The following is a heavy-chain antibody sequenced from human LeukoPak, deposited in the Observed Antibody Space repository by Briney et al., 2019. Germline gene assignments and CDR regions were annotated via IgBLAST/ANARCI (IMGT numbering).Heavy chain of an antibody. Sequence: GDSLRLSCAASGFTFTKYWMTWVRQAPGKGLEWVGNIKQDGSDKNYMDSVKGRFTISRDNTKNSVYLQMSSLRAEDTAVYYCAREVWGPEYWGQGTLVTFSS. J-gene: IGHJ4*02. V-gene: IGHV3-7*01. CDR2: IKQDGSDK. D-gene: IGHD1-14*01. CDR1: GFTFTKYW. CDR3: AREVWGPEY.